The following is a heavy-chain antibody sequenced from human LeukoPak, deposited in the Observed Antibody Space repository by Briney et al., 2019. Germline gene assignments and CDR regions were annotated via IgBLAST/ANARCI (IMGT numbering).Heavy chain of an antibody. V-gene: IGHV4-34*04. D-gene: IGHD6-13*01. Sequence: SETLSLTCAVYGGSFSGYYWSWIRQPPGKGLEWIGEISHSGSTNNNPSLKSRATISVDTSKNQFSLKLSSVTAADTAVYYCARGGIAAAGTSWGQGTLVTVSS. J-gene: IGHJ4*02. CDR3: ARGGIAAAGTS. CDR1: GGSFSGYY. CDR2: ISHSGST.